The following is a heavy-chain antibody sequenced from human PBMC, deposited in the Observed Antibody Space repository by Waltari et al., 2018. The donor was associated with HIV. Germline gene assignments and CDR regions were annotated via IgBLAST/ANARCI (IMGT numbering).Heavy chain of an antibody. CDR2: IIPIFGTA. V-gene: IGHV1-69*01. D-gene: IGHD2-15*01. Sequence: QVQLVQSGAEVKKPGSSVKVSCKASGGTFSSYAISWVRQAPGQGLEWMGGIIPIFGTANYAQKFQGRVTITADESTSTAYMELSSLRSEDTAVYYCARDFLGYCSGGSCYSGFDYWGQGTLVTVSS. CDR1: GGTFSSYA. CDR3: ARDFLGYCSGGSCYSGFDY. J-gene: IGHJ4*02.